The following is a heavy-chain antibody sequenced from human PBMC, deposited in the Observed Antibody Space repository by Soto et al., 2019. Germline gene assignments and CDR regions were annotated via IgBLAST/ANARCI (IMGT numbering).Heavy chain of an antibody. CDR3: ARDGMGSSWWGDYYYYYGMDV. CDR1: GDSVSSNSAA. Sequence: PAQTLSLTCAISGDSVSSNSAAWNWIRQSPSRGLEWLGRTYYRSKWYNDYAVSVKSRITINPDTSKNQFSLQLNSVTPEDTAVYYCARDGMGSSWWGDYYYYYGMDVWGRGTLVTVSS. V-gene: IGHV6-1*01. D-gene: IGHD6-13*01. CDR2: TYYRSKWYN. J-gene: IGHJ6*02.